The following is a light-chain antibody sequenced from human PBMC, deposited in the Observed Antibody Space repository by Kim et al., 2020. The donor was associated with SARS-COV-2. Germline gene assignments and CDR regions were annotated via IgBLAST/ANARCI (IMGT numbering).Light chain of an antibody. CDR3: QQRSNWPLVT. J-gene: IGKJ3*01. CDR2: CST. Sequence: SPGEKAPPPWRASQKVSSLLAWEPQKPGPAPRALLLCSTNRANGIPARFSGSGSGTDFTLTISSLEPEDFAVYYCQQRSNWPLVTFGPGTKVDIK. CDR1: QKVSSL. V-gene: IGKV3-11*01.